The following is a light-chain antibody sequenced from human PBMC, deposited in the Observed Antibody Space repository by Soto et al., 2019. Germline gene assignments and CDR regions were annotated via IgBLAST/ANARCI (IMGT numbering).Light chain of an antibody. CDR3: ATWDGSLNGYV. CDR1: SSNIGSNT. J-gene: IGLJ1*01. Sequence: QSVLTQPPSASGTPGQRVTISCSGSSSNIGSNTVNWYQQLPETAPKLLIYSNSQRPSGVPDRFSGSKSGTSASLAISGLQSEDEADYYCATWDGSLNGYVFGTGNKVTVL. CDR2: SNS. V-gene: IGLV1-44*01.